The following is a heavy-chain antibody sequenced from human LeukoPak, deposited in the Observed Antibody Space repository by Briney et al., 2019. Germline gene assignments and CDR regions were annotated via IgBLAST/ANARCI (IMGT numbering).Heavy chain of an antibody. V-gene: IGHV3-48*03. D-gene: IGHD3-3*01. CDR2: ISSSGSTI. CDR1: GFTFSSYE. CDR3: ARKYYDFWSGYYDAFDI. J-gene: IGHJ3*02. Sequence: GGSLRLSCAASGFTFSSYEMNWVRQAPGKGLEWVSYISSSGSTIYYADSVKGRFTISRDNAKNSLYLQMNSLRAEDTAVYYCARKYYDFWSGYYDAFDIWGQGTMVTVSS.